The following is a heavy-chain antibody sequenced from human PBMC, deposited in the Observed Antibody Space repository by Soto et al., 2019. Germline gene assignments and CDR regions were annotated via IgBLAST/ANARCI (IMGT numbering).Heavy chain of an antibody. Sequence: GASVKVSCKASGDTFGSNAMHWVRQAAGQRLEWMGWIIGGSGNTKYSRNFQGRVTITWDTSASTVYMELTSLRSDDTAVYFCARGSGSFFPFSDSWGQGTLVTVSS. CDR1: GDTFGSNA. V-gene: IGHV1-3*01. CDR3: ARGSGSFFPFSDS. J-gene: IGHJ4*02. D-gene: IGHD1-26*01. CDR2: IIGGSGNT.